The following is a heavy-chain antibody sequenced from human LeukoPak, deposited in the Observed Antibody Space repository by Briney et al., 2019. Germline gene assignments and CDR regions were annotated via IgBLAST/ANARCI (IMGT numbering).Heavy chain of an antibody. V-gene: IGHV3-21*01. CDR2: ISSTSSYM. D-gene: IGHD3-9*01. J-gene: IGHJ4*02. CDR1: GFTFSSYS. CDR3: ARGPLGNILTGVFDY. Sequence: GGSLRLSCAASGFTFSSYSMNWVRQAPGKGLEWVSCISSTSSYMYYADSVRGRFTISRDNAENSLYLQMNSLRAEDTAVYYCARGPLGNILTGVFDYWGQGTLVTVSS.